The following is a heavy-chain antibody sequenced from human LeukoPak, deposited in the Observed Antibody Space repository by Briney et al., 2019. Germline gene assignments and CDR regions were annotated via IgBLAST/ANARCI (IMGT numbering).Heavy chain of an antibody. CDR1: GYTFTNFF. CDR3: ARDYGDYPSY. Sequence: ASVKVSCKASGYTFTNFFMHWVRQAPGQGLEWMGIINPSSGRTNYGQKFQGGVTMTTDTSTSTAYMELRSLRSDDTAVYYCARDYGDYPSYWGQGTLVTVSS. V-gene: IGHV1-46*01. D-gene: IGHD4-17*01. CDR2: INPSSGRT. J-gene: IGHJ4*02.